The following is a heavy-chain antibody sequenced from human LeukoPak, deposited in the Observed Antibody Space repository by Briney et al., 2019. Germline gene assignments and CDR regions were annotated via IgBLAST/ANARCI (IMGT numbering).Heavy chain of an antibody. D-gene: IGHD2-2*02. J-gene: IGHJ4*02. Sequence: GGSLRLSCAASGFTFSSYGMSWVRQAPGKGLEWVSTTSGSGGSTYYADSVKGRFTISRDNSKNTLYLQMNSLRAEDTAVYYCAKVRFSCSSISCYSFDYWGQGTPVTVSS. CDR2: TSGSGGST. CDR1: GFTFSSYG. CDR3: AKVRFSCSSISCYSFDY. V-gene: IGHV3-23*01.